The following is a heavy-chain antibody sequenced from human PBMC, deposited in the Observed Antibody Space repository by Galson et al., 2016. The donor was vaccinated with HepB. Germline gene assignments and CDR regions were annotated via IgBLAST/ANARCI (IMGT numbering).Heavy chain of an antibody. D-gene: IGHD3-16*01. V-gene: IGHV4-38-2*02. CDR3: ARLPGLGGGWFDP. CDR2: INESGHN. CDR1: GYSIRSGYY. J-gene: IGHJ5*02. Sequence: SETMSLTCTVSGYSIRSGYYWGWVRQPPGKGLEWIGSINESGHNFYNPTLKSRLTISVDTSKNKFSLSLNSVTAADAAVYYCARLPGLGGGWFDPWGQGTLVIVSS.